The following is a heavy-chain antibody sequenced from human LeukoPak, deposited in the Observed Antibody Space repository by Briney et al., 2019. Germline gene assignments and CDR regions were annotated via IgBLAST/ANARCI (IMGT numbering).Heavy chain of an antibody. CDR1: GGSFSGYY. D-gene: IGHD3-3*01. CDR3: ARMNRSKSPSYDFWSGSNMFGMDV. Sequence: PSETLSLTCAVYGGSFSGYYWSWIRQPPGKGLEWIGEINHSGSTNYNPSLKSRVTISVDTSKNQFSLKLSSVTAADTAVYYCARMNRSKSPSYDFWSGSNMFGMDVWGQGTTVTVSS. J-gene: IGHJ6*02. CDR2: INHSGST. V-gene: IGHV4-34*01.